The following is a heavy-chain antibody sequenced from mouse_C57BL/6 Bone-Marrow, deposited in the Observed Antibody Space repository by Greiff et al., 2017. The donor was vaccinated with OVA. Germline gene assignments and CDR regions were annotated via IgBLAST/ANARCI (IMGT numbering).Heavy chain of an antibody. V-gene: IGHV1-52*01. Sequence: QVQLQQPGAELVRPGSSVKLSCKASGYTFTSYWMHWVKQRPIQGLEWIGNIDPSDSETHYNQKFKDKATLTVDKSSSTAYMQLSRLTSEDSAVYYCARGGYGSSYGFAYWGQGTLVTVSA. CDR1: GYTFTSYW. CDR3: ARGGYGSSYGFAY. D-gene: IGHD1-1*01. CDR2: IDPSDSET. J-gene: IGHJ3*01.